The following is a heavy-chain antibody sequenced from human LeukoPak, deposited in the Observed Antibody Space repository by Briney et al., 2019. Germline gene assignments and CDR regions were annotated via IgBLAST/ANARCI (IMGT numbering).Heavy chain of an antibody. J-gene: IGHJ4*02. CDR2: IYTSGST. CDR3: ARGSSGYYPYYFDY. D-gene: IGHD3-22*01. Sequence: SQTLSLTCTVSGGSISSGSYYWSWIRQPAGKGLEWIGRIYTSGSTNYNPSLKSRVTISVDTSKNQFSLKLSSVTAADTAVYYCARGSSGYYPYYFDYWGQGNLVTVSS. V-gene: IGHV4-61*02. CDR1: GGSISSGSYY.